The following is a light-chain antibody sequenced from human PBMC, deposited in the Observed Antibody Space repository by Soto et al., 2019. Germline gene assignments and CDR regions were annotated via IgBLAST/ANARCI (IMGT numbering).Light chain of an antibody. Sequence: LTQPASVSGSPGQSITISCTGTSSDVGGYNYVSWYQQLPGKAPKLIIYDVNNRPSGVSNRFSASKSANAASLTISGLQAEDEADYYCTSYTSSNSLYVFGTGTKVTVL. J-gene: IGLJ1*01. CDR2: DVN. V-gene: IGLV2-14*03. CDR3: TSYTSSNSLYV. CDR1: SSDVGGYNY.